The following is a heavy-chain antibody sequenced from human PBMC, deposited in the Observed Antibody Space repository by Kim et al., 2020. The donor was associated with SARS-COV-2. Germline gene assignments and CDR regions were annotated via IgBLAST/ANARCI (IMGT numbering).Heavy chain of an antibody. Sequence: SETLSLTCAVYGGSFSGYYWSWIRQPPGKGLEWIGEINHSGSTNYNPSLKSRVTISVDTSKNQFSLKLSSVTAADTAVYYCARGSISKALDIWGQGTMVT. CDR1: GGSFSGYY. D-gene: IGHD3-9*01. CDR3: ARGSISKALDI. J-gene: IGHJ3*02. CDR2: INHSGST. V-gene: IGHV4-34*01.